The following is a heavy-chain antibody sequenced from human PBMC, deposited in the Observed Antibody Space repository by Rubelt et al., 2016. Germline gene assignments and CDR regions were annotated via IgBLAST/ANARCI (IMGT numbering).Heavy chain of an antibody. CDR1: GGSISSSSYY. Sequence: QLQLQESGPGLVKPSETLSLTCTVSGGSISSSSYYWGWIRQPPGKGLEWIGSIYYSGSTYYNPSLKSRVTLSVYTAKNQFSLKLSSVTAADTAVYYCARLSSGWYYFDYWGQGTLVTVSS. V-gene: IGHV4-39*01. J-gene: IGHJ4*02. CDR2: IYYSGST. CDR3: ARLSSGWYYFDY. D-gene: IGHD6-19*01.